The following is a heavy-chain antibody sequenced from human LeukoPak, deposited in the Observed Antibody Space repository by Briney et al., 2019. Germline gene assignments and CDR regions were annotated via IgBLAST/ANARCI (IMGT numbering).Heavy chain of an antibody. J-gene: IGHJ4*02. D-gene: IGHD2-15*01. V-gene: IGHV3-23*01. Sequence: GGSLRLSCAASGFTFSSYAMSWVRQAPGKGLEWVSAISGSGGSTYYADSVKGRLTISRDNSKNTLYLQMNSLRAEDTAVYYCAKDAWGYIVVVVAAFLSAFDYWGQGTLVTVSS. CDR1: GFTFSSYA. CDR3: AKDAWGYIVVVVAAFLSAFDY. CDR2: ISGSGGST.